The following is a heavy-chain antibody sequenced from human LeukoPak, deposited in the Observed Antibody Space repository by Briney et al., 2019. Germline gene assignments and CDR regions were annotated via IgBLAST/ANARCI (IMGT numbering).Heavy chain of an antibody. V-gene: IGHV3-9*01. D-gene: IGHD4-11*01. CDR2: ISWNSGSI. J-gene: IGHJ4*02. CDR3: AKDMGGGSNYVLDY. CDR1: GFTFDDYA. Sequence: GRSLRLSCAASGFTFDDYAMHWVRQAPGKGLEWVSGISWNSGSIGYADSVKGRFTISRDNAKNSLYLQMNSLRAEDTALYYCAKDMGGGSNYVLDYWGQGTLVTVSS.